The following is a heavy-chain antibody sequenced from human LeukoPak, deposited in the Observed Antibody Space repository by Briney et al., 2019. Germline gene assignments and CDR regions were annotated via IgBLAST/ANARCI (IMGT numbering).Heavy chain of an antibody. J-gene: IGHJ4*02. CDR3: AKTSIAAAETGY. CDR2: IRYDGSNK. D-gene: IGHD6-13*01. V-gene: IGHV3-30*02. CDR1: GFTFSSYG. Sequence: GGSLRLSCTASGFTFSSYGMHWVRQAPGKGLEWVAFIRYDGSNKYYADSVKGRFTISRDNSKNTLYLQMNSLRAEDTAVYYCAKTSIAAAETGYWGQGTLVTVSS.